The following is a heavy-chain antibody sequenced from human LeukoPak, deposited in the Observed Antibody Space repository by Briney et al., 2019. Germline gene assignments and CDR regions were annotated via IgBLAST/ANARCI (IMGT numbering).Heavy chain of an antibody. Sequence: SETLSLTCTVSGGSISSYYWSWIRQPPGKGLEWIGYIYYSGSTNYNPSLRSRVTISVDTSRNQFSLRLSSVTAADTAVYYCAREDPQTTVPEGMDVWGHGTTVIVSS. CDR3: AREDPQTTVPEGMDV. V-gene: IGHV4-59*01. CDR1: GGSISSYY. CDR2: IYYSGST. D-gene: IGHD4-17*01. J-gene: IGHJ6*02.